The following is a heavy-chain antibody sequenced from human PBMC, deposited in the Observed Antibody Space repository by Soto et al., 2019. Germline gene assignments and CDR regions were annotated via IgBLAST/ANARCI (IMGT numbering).Heavy chain of an antibody. D-gene: IGHD5-12*01. CDR2: IIPIFGTA. J-gene: IGHJ4*01. CDR3: ARALVATNAFDY. V-gene: IGHV1-69*12. Sequence: QVQLVQSGAEVKKPGSSVKVSCKASGGTFSSYDISWVREAPGHGLEWMGGIIPIFGTANYAQKFQGRVTITADESTSTAYMELSSLRSEDTAVYYCARALVATNAFDYWGHGTLVTVSS. CDR1: GGTFSSYD.